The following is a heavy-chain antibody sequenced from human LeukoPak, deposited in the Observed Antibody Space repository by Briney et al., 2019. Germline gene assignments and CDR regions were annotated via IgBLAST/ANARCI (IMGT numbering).Heavy chain of an antibody. CDR1: GGSINSYY. CDR3: ARDRTGGVRGVIIGY. Sequence: PSETLSLTCTVSGGSINSYYWSWIRQPPGKGLECIGHIYYTGGTYYKPSLESRVTISVDTAKNQISLKLSSVTPADTAVYYCARDRTGGVRGVIIGYWGQGTLVTVSS. D-gene: IGHD3-10*01. V-gene: IGHV4-59*01. CDR2: IYYTGGT. J-gene: IGHJ4*02.